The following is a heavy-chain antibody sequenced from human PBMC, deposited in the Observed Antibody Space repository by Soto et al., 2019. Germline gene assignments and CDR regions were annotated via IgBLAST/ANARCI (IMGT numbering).Heavy chain of an antibody. D-gene: IGHD2-21*02. V-gene: IGHV2-5*02. CDR2: LYWDDDK. CDR1: VLSLRTTGVG. Sequence: ITLKESGPALVKPTQTLTLTSTVSVLSLRTTGVGVGWVRQPPGMALEWLALLYWDDDKRYSPSLKSRLTINTAIHQQQVSRTMSNMDPLYTATCLCVQTRCGGDCTEVYSCHVYYGLDVWGQGTTVTVSS. CDR3: VQTRCGGDCTEVYSCHVYYGLDV. J-gene: IGHJ6*02.